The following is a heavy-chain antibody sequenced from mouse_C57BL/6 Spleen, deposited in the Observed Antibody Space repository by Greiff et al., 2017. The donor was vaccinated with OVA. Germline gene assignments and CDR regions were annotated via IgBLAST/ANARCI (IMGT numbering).Heavy chain of an antibody. CDR1: GYTFTSYW. V-gene: IGHV1-52*01. CDR3: ARALLNDYGSSYYAMDY. CDR2: IDPSDSET. Sequence: QVQLQQPGAELVRPGSSVKLSCKASGYTFTSYWMHWVKQRPIQGLEWIGNIDPSDSETHYNQKFKDKATLTVDKSSSTAYMQLSSLTSEDSAVYYGARALLNDYGSSYYAMDYWGQGTSVTVSS. D-gene: IGHD1-1*01. J-gene: IGHJ4*01.